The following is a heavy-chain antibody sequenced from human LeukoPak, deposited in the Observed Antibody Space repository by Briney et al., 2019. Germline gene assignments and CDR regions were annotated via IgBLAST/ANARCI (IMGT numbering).Heavy chain of an antibody. CDR2: SNSDGSST. CDR1: GFTFSNYW. J-gene: IGHJ6*03. Sequence: PGGSLRLSCAASGFTFSNYWMHWVRQAPGKGLVLVSRSNSDGSSTSYADSVKGRFTISRDNAKNSLYLQMNSLRAEDTALYYCAKGGYCSGGSCYAYYYYYMDVWGKGTTVTISS. V-gene: IGHV3-74*01. CDR3: AKGGYCSGGSCYAYYYYYMDV. D-gene: IGHD2-15*01.